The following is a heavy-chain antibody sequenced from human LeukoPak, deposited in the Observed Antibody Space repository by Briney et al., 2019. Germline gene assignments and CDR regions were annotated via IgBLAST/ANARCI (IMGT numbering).Heavy chain of an antibody. CDR3: ARGDYYDSSGYYYVGHWFDP. D-gene: IGHD3-22*01. V-gene: IGHV4-59*12. CDR2: IYYSGST. J-gene: IGHJ5*02. CDR1: GGSISSYY. Sequence: PSETLSLTCTVSGGSISSYYWSWIRQPPGKGLEWIGSIYYSGSTYYNPSLKSRVTISVDTSKNQFSLKLSSVTAADTAVYYCARGDYYDSSGYYYVGHWFDPWGQGTLVTVSS.